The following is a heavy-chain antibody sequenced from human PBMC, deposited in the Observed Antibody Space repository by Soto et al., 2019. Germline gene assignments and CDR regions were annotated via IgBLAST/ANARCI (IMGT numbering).Heavy chain of an antibody. V-gene: IGHV1-18*01. Sequence: ASVKVSCKASGYTFTSYGISWVRQAPGQGLEWMGWISAYNGNTNYAQKLQGRVTMTTDTSTSTAYMELRSLRSDDAAVYYCARDDYDFWSGYSSMDVWGKGTTVTVSS. CDR1: GYTFTSYG. D-gene: IGHD3-3*01. CDR3: ARDDYDFWSGYSSMDV. CDR2: ISAYNGNT. J-gene: IGHJ6*03.